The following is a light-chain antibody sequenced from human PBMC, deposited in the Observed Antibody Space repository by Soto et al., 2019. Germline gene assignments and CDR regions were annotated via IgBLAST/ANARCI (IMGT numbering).Light chain of an antibody. V-gene: IGKV3-20*01. J-gene: IGKJ4*01. CDR1: QSVSSSF. CDR3: QQYGTSALT. CDR2: GAS. Sequence: IVLTQSPGTLSLSPGQRATLSCRASQSVSSSFLAWYQQKPGQAPRLLIYGASSRATGIPDRFSGSGSGTDFTLSISRLEPEDFAVYYCQQYGTSALTFGGGTQVEIK.